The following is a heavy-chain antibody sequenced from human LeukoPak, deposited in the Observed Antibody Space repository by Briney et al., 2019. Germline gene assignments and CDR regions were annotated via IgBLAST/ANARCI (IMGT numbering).Heavy chain of an antibody. D-gene: IGHD6-19*01. CDR1: GYTFTSYG. CDR3: ARDRWAVAVPITYGMDV. J-gene: IGHJ6*02. CDR2: ISAYNGNT. V-gene: IGHV1-18*01. Sequence: ASVKVSCTASGYTFTSYGISWVRQAPGQGLEWMGWISAYNGNTNYAQKLQVRVTMTTDTSTSTAYMELRSLRSDDTAVYYCARDRWAVAVPITYGMDVWGQGTTVTVSS.